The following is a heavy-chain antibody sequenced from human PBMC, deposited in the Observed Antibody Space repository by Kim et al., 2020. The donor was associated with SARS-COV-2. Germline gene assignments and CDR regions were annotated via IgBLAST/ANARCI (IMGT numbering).Heavy chain of an antibody. CDR1: GFTFSSYG. D-gene: IGHD3-10*01. CDR3: AKDFVLDGSEDYYYGMDV. CDR2: IWYDGSNK. V-gene: IGHV3-33*06. Sequence: GGSLRLSCAASGFTFSSYGMHWVRQAPGKGLEWVAVIWYDGSNKYYADSVKGRFTISRDNSKNTLYLQMNSLRAEDTAVYYCAKDFVLDGSEDYYYGMDVWGQGTTVTVSS. J-gene: IGHJ6*02.